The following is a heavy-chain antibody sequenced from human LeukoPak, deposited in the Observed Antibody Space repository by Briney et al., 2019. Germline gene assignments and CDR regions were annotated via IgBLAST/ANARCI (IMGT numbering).Heavy chain of an antibody. Sequence: AAVKVSRKASAYTFTAYYMHRVRHAPGQGLEWMGWVNPNSGGTNYAQKFQGRVTMTRDTSISTAYMELSRLRSDDTAVYYCARAVVATANDGYWGQGTLVTVSS. J-gene: IGHJ4*02. CDR1: AYTFTAYY. D-gene: IGHD5-12*01. CDR3: ARAVVATANDGY. CDR2: VNPNSGGT. V-gene: IGHV1-2*02.